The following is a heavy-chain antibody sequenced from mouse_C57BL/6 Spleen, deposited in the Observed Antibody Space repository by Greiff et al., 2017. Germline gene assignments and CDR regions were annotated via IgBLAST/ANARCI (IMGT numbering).Heavy chain of an antibody. Sequence: EVMLVESGGGLVKPGGSLKFSCAASGFTFSDYGMHWVRQAPEQGLEWVAYISSGSSTIYYADTVKGRFTISRDNAKNTLFLQMTSLRSEDTAMYYCARDYYGSSWFAYWGQGTLVTVSA. J-gene: IGHJ3*01. D-gene: IGHD1-1*01. CDR2: ISSGSSTI. CDR3: ARDYYGSSWFAY. CDR1: GFTFSDYG. V-gene: IGHV5-17*01.